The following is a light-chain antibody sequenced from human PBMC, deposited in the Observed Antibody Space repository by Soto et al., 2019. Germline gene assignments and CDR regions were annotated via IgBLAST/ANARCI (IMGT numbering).Light chain of an antibody. CDR2: EVS. CDR3: SSYTSSSPV. J-gene: IGLJ2*01. V-gene: IGLV2-18*02. Sequence: SALTQPPSVSGSPGQSVTISCTGTSSDVGSYNRVSWYQQPPGTAPKLMIYEVSNRPSGVPDRFSGSKSGNTASLTISGLQAEDEADYYCSSYTSSSPVFGGGTKLTVL. CDR1: SSDVGSYNR.